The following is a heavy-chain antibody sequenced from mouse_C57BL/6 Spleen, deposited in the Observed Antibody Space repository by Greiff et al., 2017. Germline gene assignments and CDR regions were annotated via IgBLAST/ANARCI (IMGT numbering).Heavy chain of an antibody. CDR1: GYTFTSYW. Sequence: VQLQQPGAELVKPGASVKLSCKASGYTFTSYWMQWVKQRPGQGLEWIGEIDPSDSYTNYNQKLKGKATLTVDKSSSTAYMQLSSLTSEDSAVYYCARATLVTARAMDYWGQGTSVTVSS. CDR3: ARATLVTARAMDY. D-gene: IGHD2-2*01. J-gene: IGHJ4*01. CDR2: IDPSDSYT. V-gene: IGHV1-50*01.